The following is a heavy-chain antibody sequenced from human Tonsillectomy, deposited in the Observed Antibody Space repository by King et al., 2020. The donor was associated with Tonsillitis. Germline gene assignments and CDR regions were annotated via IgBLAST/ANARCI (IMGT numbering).Heavy chain of an antibody. CDR1: GGTFSSYV. V-gene: IGHV1-69*09. D-gene: IGHD1-1*01. CDR2: IIPILPIA. Sequence: QLVQSGAEVKKPGSSVKVSCKASGGTFSSYVISWVRQAPGQGLEWMGRIIPILPIANYAHNFQDRVTITADKSTSTAYMELSSLKSDDTSVYYCARSAVGNWLFYDWGQGTLVTVSS. J-gene: IGHJ4*02. CDR3: ARSAVGNWLFYD.